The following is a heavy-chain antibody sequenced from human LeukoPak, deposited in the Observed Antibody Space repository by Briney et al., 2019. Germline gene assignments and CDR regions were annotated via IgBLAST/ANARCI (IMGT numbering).Heavy chain of an antibody. J-gene: IGHJ3*02. V-gene: IGHV4-34*01. D-gene: IGHD3-22*01. Sequence: SETLSLTCAVYGGSFSGYYWSWIRQPPGKGLEWIGEINHSGSTNYNPSLKSRVTISVDTSKNQFSLKLSSVTAADTAVYYRARGVRVTMIVDANDAFDIWGQGTMVTVSS. CDR2: INHSGST. CDR3: ARGVRVTMIVDANDAFDI. CDR1: GGSFSGYY.